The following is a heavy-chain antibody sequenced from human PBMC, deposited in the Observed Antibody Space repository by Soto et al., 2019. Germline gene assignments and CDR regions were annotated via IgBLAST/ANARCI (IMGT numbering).Heavy chain of an antibody. D-gene: IGHD3-22*01. CDR3: ARDNFLYDSSGYFHDAFDI. Sequence: QVQLQESGAGLVKPSQTLSLTCAVSGGSISGGGYYWSWIRQHPGKGLEWIGYIYYSGSTYYNPSLKSRVTISVDTSKNQFSLQLSFVTAAVTAVYYCARDNFLYDSSGYFHDAFDIWGQGTMVTVSS. J-gene: IGHJ3*02. CDR2: IYYSGST. CDR1: GGSISGGGYY. V-gene: IGHV4-31*11.